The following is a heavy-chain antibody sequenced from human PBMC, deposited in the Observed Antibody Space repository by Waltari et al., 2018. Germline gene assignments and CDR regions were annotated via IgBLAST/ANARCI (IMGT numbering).Heavy chain of an antibody. Sequence: QVQLQQWGAGLLKPSETLSLTCAVYGGSFSGYYWSWIRQPPGKGLEWIGEINHSGSTNYNPALKSRVTISVGTSKNQFSLKLSSVTAADTAVYYCARGGRHSSWYRSYWYFDLWGRGTLVTVSS. V-gene: IGHV4-34*01. CDR3: ARGGRHSSWYRSYWYFDL. CDR2: INHSGST. J-gene: IGHJ2*01. D-gene: IGHD6-13*01. CDR1: GGSFSGYY.